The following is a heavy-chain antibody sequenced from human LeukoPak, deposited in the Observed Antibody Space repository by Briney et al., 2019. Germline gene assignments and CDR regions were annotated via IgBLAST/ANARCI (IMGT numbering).Heavy chain of an antibody. D-gene: IGHD2-2*01. CDR2: IYTSGST. CDR3: ARALPDIVVVPAATKFIPNWFDP. J-gene: IGHJ5*02. V-gene: IGHV4-61*02. Sequence: SETLSLTCTVSGGSISSGSYYWSWIRQPAGKGLEWIGRIYTSGSTNYNPSLKSRVTISVDTSKNQFSLKLSSVTAADTAVYYCARALPDIVVVPAATKFIPNWFDPWGQGTLVTVSS. CDR1: GGSISSGSYY.